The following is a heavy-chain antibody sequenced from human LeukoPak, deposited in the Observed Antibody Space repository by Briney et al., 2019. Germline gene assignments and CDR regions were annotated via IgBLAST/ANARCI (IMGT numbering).Heavy chain of an antibody. J-gene: IGHJ4*02. CDR1: GGSINSGSYS. D-gene: IGHD2-15*01. CDR2: IHISGST. Sequence: SETLSLTCTVSGGSINSGSYSWTWIRQPAGKGLEWIGRIHISGSTDYTPSLKSRVTISVDTSKNQFSLKLSSVTAADTAVYYCARQGGGSLDYWGQGTLVTVSS. CDR3: ARQGGGSLDY. V-gene: IGHV4-61*02.